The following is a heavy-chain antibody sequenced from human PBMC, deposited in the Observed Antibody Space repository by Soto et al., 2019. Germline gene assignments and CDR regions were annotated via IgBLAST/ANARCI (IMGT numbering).Heavy chain of an antibody. CDR3: XXSVHSGDYIDY. V-gene: IGHV4-31*03. CDR1: GGSITTGGYY. J-gene: IGHJ4*02. D-gene: IGHD4-17*01. CDR2: IYDSGTT. Sequence: QVQLQESGPGLVQPSQTLSLTCTVSGGSITTGGYYWSWIRQHPGKGLESIGYIYDSGTTDYNPSLKSRLTISLDTSKNQFSLKXRSVTAADTAVXYCXXSVHSGDYIDYWGQGTLVTVSS.